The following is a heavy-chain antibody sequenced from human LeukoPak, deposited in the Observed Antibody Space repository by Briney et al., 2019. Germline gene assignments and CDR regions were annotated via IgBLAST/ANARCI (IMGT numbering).Heavy chain of an antibody. V-gene: IGHV3-7*01. D-gene: IGHD2-2*01. Sequence: GGSLRLSCAASGFTFSSYLMSWVRQAPGKGLEWVANIKQDGSEKYYVDSVKGRFTISRDNAKNSLYLQMNSLIAEDTAVYYCARVYCSSTSCSSFFDFWGQGTLVTVSS. J-gene: IGHJ4*02. CDR2: IKQDGSEK. CDR1: GFTFSSYL. CDR3: ARVYCSSTSCSSFFDF.